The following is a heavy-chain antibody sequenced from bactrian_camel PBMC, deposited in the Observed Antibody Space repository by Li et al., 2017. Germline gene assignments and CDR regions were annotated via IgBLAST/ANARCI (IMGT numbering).Heavy chain of an antibody. CDR2: IYYGGGSA. D-gene: IGHD1*01. V-gene: IGHV3S54*01. Sequence: HVQLVESGGGSAQIGGSLRLSCVATGYHDSQNYCLGWYRQAPGKQREGVALIYYGGGSARYADSVKGRFAISHDNAKNSVDLQMNSLKPDDTAVYYCAATGQMLSVAGCRTQGTQVTVS. CDR1: GYHDSQNYC. J-gene: IGHJ4*01.